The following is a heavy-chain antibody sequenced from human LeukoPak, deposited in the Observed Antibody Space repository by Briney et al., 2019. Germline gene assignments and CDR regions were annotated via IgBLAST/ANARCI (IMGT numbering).Heavy chain of an antibody. CDR1: GGXISGDH. V-gene: IGHV4-59*08. J-gene: IGHJ3*02. CDR3: ARRNDFGI. Sequence: PSETLSLTCTVSGGXISGDHWNWIRQPPGKGLEWIGYVYSSGNTNYNPSLESRVTISIDTSKNQFSLKLSSVTAADTAVYYCARRNDFGIWGQGTMVTVSS. CDR2: VYSSGNT.